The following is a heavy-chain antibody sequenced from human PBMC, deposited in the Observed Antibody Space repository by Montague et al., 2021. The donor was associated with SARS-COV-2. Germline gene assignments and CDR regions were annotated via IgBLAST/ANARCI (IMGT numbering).Heavy chain of an antibody. D-gene: IGHD2-8*02. J-gene: IGHJ4*02. CDR2: LDSAGST. Sequence: SETLSLTCTVSAGSLSSSRYYWGWIRQPPGMGLQWIGSLDSAGSTYHTPSLKSRVTISLDTSKNQFSLKLSSVTAADTVVYYCARDEYNRYWYKYWGQGALVTVSS. CDR1: AGSLSSSRYY. V-gene: IGHV4-39*07. CDR3: ARDEYNRYWYKY.